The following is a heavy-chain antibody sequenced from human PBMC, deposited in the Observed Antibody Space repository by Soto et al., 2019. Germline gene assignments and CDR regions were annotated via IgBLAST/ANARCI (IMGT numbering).Heavy chain of an antibody. CDR3: AKEFQWELHAFDI. Sequence: GGSLRLSCAASGFTFSTYGMHWVRQAPGKGLEWVAVMGNDGITTFYADSVKGRFTISRDNSKNTLFLQMNSLRADDTAVYYCAKEFQWELHAFDIWGPGTLVTVSS. CDR1: GFTFSTYG. J-gene: IGHJ3*02. D-gene: IGHD1-26*01. V-gene: IGHV3-30*02. CDR2: MGNDGITT.